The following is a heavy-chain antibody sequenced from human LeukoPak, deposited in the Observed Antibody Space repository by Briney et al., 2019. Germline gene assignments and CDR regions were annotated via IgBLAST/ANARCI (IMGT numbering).Heavy chain of an antibody. CDR1: GFTFGAYD. V-gene: IGHV3-21*01. CDR3: ARERTDQLLLDF. J-gene: IGHJ4*02. D-gene: IGHD1-1*01. CDR2: ISYSGRDK. Sequence: PGGSLRLSCSASGFTFGAYDMNWVRQAAGKGLEWVSSISYSGRDKFYADSVKGRFTISRDNTKNSLYLEMNNLRAEDTAVFYCARERTDQLLLDFWGQGALVTVSS.